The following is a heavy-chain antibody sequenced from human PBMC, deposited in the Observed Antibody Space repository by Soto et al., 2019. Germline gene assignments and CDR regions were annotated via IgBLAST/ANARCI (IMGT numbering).Heavy chain of an antibody. J-gene: IGHJ4*02. CDR3: ARESEDLTSNFDY. Sequence: GGSLRLSCAASGFTFTMYSMNWVRHAPGKGLEWVSSISSTTNYIYYGDSMKGRFTISRDNAKNSLYLEMSSLRAEDTAVYYCARESEDLTSNFDYWGQGTLVTVSS. CDR2: ISSTTNYI. V-gene: IGHV3-21*06. CDR1: GFTFTMYS.